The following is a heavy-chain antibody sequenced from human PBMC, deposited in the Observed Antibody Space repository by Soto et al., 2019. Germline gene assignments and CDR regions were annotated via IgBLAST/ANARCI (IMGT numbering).Heavy chain of an antibody. CDR3: ARDYGGCSGGRCYGVPMAV. V-gene: IGHV3-66*01. CDR2: VHSGGST. J-gene: IGHJ6*03. CDR1: GFIVSSNY. Sequence: EVQLVESGGGLVQPGGSLRLSCAASGFIVSSNYMSWVRQAPGKGLEWVSVVHSGGSTYYADSVKGRFTISRDNSKNTLYLKMSRLRVEDRAGYYGARDYGGCSGGRCYGVPMAVWGKGTTVTVSS. D-gene: IGHD2-15*01.